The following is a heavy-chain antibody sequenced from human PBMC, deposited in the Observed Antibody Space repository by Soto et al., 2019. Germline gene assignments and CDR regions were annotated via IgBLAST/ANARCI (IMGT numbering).Heavy chain of an antibody. CDR1: GYTFSNFW. Sequence: GGCLRLSCAASGYTFSNFWMHWVRQAPGKGRVWVARIKYEGSYTTYADSGKGRFTIARDNAKNSLYLPMNSLRAEATAVYYCARPYCSSTSCTPIMAVWGQGTTVTVSS. CDR3: ARPYCSSTSCTPIMAV. V-gene: IGHV3-74*01. CDR2: IKYEGSYT. J-gene: IGHJ6*02. D-gene: IGHD2-2*01.